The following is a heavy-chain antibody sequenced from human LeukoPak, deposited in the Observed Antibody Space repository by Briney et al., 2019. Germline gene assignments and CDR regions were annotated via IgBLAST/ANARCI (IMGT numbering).Heavy chain of an antibody. D-gene: IGHD6-19*01. Sequence: SETLSLTCTVSGGSISSYYWSWIRQPSGKRLEGIGHICYSGSANYNPSLKSRVTISVDTSKSQFSLKLSSVTAADTAVYYCAREGSSDPLDYWGQGTLVTVSS. V-gene: IGHV4-59*01. CDR3: AREGSSDPLDY. CDR2: ICYSGSA. J-gene: IGHJ4*02. CDR1: GGSISSYY.